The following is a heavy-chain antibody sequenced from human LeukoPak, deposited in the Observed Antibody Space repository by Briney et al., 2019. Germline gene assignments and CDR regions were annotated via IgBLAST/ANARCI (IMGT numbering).Heavy chain of an antibody. V-gene: IGHV3-33*01. CDR2: IWYDGSNK. D-gene: IGHD5-12*01. CDR3: AREGGDQGGYFYYYGMDV. CDR1: GFTFSSYG. J-gene: IGHJ6*02. Sequence: GRSLRLSCAASGFTFSSYGMHWVRQAPGKGLEWVAVIWYDGSNKYYADSVKGRFTISRDNSKNTLYLQMNSLRAEDTAVYYCAREGGDQGGYFYYYGMDVWGQGTTVTVSS.